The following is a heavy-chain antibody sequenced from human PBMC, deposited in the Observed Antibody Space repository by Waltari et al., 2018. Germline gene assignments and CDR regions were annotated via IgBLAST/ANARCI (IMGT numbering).Heavy chain of an antibody. V-gene: IGHV3-30*02. D-gene: IGHD6-19*01. CDR1: GFHFRSLC. CDR3: AKKNGAVAGTLDY. CDR2: IRYDGSTK. Sequence: VQAVGVGGGVVQPGGSLRLSWAAFGFHFRSLCMPLGPQAPGKGLGWVAFIRYDGSTKYYADSVKGRFTISRDNSKNTLYLQMNSLRAEDTAVYYCAKKNGAVAGTLDYWGQGTLVTVSS. J-gene: IGHJ4*02.